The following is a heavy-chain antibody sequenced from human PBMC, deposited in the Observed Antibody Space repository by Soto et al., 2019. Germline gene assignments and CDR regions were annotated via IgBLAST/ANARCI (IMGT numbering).Heavy chain of an antibody. D-gene: IGHD1-20*01. CDR1: GGSISSGDHS. V-gene: IGHV4-30-4*01. CDR3: ARWGQGRYDPRAYDY. Sequence: QVQLQESGPGLVKPSQTLSLTCTVSGGSISSGDHSWSWIRQPPGKALEWIGYIYYSGSTYYNPSLKSRVTISVDASKNQFSLKLSSVTAADTAVYYCARWGQGRYDPRAYDYWGQGTLVTVSS. CDR2: IYYSGST. J-gene: IGHJ4*02.